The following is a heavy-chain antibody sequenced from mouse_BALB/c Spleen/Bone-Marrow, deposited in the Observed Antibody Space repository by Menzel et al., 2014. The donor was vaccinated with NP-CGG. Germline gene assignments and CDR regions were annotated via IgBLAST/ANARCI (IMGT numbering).Heavy chain of an antibody. CDR3: ESRGEYFDV. CDR2: IYPSNGVS. CDR1: DYSFTGYY. V-gene: IGHV1-31*01. Sequence: VPLVESGPELVKPGASVKLSCKASDYSFTGYYMHWETQSHGNNLDWIGYIYPSNGVSSYNQKFKGKATLTVDKSSSTADMELRSLTADDAAVYYCESRGEYFDVWGAGTTVTVSS. J-gene: IGHJ1*01.